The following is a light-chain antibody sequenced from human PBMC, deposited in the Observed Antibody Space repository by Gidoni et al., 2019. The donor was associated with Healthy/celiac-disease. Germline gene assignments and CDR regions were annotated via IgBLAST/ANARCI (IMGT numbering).Light chain of an antibody. V-gene: IGKV1-39*01. CDR1: QSISSY. J-gene: IGKJ3*01. CDR3: QQSYGPPPT. Sequence: DIQMTQSPSSLSASVGDRVTITCRASQSISSYLNWYQQRPGKAPKLLISAASSLQSGVPSRFSGSGSGTDFTLTISDLRPEDFATYYCQQSYGPPPTFGPGTKVDIK. CDR2: AAS.